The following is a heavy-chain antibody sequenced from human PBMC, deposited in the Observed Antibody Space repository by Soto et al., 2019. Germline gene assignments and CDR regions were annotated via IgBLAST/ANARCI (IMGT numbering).Heavy chain of an antibody. Sequence: QVQLVESGGGVVQPGRSLRLSCAASGFTFSSYAMHWVRQAPGKGLEWVAVISYDGSNKYYADSVKGRFTISRDNSKNTLYLLMNSLRAEDTAVYYCARGLQWLDYWGHGTLVTVSS. CDR1: GFTFSSYA. D-gene: IGHD6-19*01. CDR3: ARGLQWLDY. CDR2: ISYDGSNK. J-gene: IGHJ4*01. V-gene: IGHV3-30-3*01.